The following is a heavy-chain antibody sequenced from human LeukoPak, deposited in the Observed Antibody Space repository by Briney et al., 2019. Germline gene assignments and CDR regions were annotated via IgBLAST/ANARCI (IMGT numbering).Heavy chain of an antibody. CDR1: GVSISGYY. D-gene: IGHD4-23*01. V-gene: IGHV4-59*08. Sequence: SETLSLTCTVSGVSISGYYWSWIRQSPGKGLEWIAYVYSSGSTNYNPSLYSRVTISLDTSKNQFSLKLSSVTAADTAVYLCARSGTRSGGAFDIWGQGTMVTVSS. CDR3: ARSGTRSGGAFDI. CDR2: VYSSGST. J-gene: IGHJ3*02.